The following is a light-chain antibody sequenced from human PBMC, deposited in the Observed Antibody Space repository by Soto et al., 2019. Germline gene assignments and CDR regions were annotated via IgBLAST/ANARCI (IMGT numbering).Light chain of an antibody. CDR3: QQYDNYPLS. V-gene: IGKV1-5*03. J-gene: IGKJ4*01. CDR1: QTTNTW. CDR2: QAS. Sequence: DIQMAQSPSTLPANIGDRVSITCRASQTTNTWLAWYQQKPGKAPNLLIYQASTLETGVPSRFSGSGSGTDFTLTISGLQPDDFASYYCQQYDNYPLSFGGGTKVEI.